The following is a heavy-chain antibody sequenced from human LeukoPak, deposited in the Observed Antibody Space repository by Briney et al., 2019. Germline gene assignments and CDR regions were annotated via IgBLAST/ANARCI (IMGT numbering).Heavy chain of an antibody. CDR2: IYDSGRT. CDR3: ARGQKYRNGYTVTELGSGYFDY. CDR1: GGFISSYY. V-gene: IGHV4-59*01. D-gene: IGHD5-18*01. J-gene: IGHJ4*02. Sequence: SETLSLTCTVSGGFISSYYWSWMRQPPGKGLEWIGYIYDSGRTNYNPSLKSRLTISVDTSKNQFSLTLSSVTAADTAVYYCARGQKYRNGYTVTELGSGYFDYWGQGTLVTVSS.